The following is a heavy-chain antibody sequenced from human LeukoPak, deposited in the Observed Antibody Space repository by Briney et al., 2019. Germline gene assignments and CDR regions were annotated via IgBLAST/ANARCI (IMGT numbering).Heavy chain of an antibody. J-gene: IGHJ3*02. Sequence: GGSLRLSCAASGFTVSSNYMSWVRQAPGKGLEWVSVIYSGGSTYYADSVKGRFTISRDNSKNTLYLQMNSLRAEDTAVYYCAREQGYSGYDWAAFDIWGQGTMVTVSS. D-gene: IGHD5-12*01. CDR3: AREQGYSGYDWAAFDI. CDR1: GFTVSSNY. CDR2: IYSGGST. V-gene: IGHV3-53*01.